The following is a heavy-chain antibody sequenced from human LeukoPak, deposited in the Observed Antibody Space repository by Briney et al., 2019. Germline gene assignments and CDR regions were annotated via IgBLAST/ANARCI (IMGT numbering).Heavy chain of an antibody. CDR2: IYHSGST. V-gene: IGHV4-30-2*01. D-gene: IGHD3-16*02. Sequence: SQTLSLTCAVSCGSISSGGYSWSWIRQPPGKGLEWIGYIYHSGSTYYNPSLKSRVTISVDRSKNQFSLKLSSVTAADTAVYYCARDGLRLGELSLNWGQGTLVTVSS. CDR3: ARDGLRLGELSLN. CDR1: CGSISSGGYS. J-gene: IGHJ4*02.